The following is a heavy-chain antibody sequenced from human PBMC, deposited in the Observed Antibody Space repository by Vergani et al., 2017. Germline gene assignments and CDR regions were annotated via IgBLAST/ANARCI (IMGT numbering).Heavy chain of an antibody. J-gene: IGHJ6*03. D-gene: IGHD6-25*01. CDR2: IFYSGTT. Sequence: QVQLQESGPGVVKPSQTLSLTCAVSGGSISSGDHCWTWIRQRPGKGLEWIGYIFYSGTTYDNPSLRSRLTISVDTSQNQFSLKLRSVTAADTAVDYCARVDTQVPATAHFYYMDVWGKGTKVVVSS. CDR1: GGSISSGDHC. V-gene: IGHV4-31*11. CDR3: ARVDTQVPATAHFYYMDV.